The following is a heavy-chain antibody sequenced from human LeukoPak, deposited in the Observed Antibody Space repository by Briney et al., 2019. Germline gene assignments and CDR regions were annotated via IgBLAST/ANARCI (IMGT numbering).Heavy chain of an antibody. V-gene: IGHV4-4*07. CDR2: IYSSGST. J-gene: IGHJ4*02. CDR3: ARVVRLREGPATYYFDY. D-gene: IGHD5-12*01. Sequence: SETLSLTYTVSGGSISSYYWSWIRQPAGKGLEWIGRIYSSGSTNYNPSLKSRVTISVDTSKNQFSLKLSSVTAADTAVYYCARVVRLREGPATYYFDYWGQGTLVTVSS. CDR1: GGSISSYY.